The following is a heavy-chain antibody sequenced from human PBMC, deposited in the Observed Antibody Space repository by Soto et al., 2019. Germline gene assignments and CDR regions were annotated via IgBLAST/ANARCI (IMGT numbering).Heavy chain of an antibody. CDR1: GFTFSSYG. D-gene: IGHD3-22*01. Sequence: QVQLVESGGGVVQPGRSLRLSCAASGFTFSSYGMHWVRQAPGKGLEWVAVISYDGSNKYYADSVKGRFTISRDNSKNTLYLQMNSLRAEDTAVYYCARDPFITMIVLSRGMDVWGQGTTVTVSS. J-gene: IGHJ6*02. CDR3: ARDPFITMIVLSRGMDV. CDR2: ISYDGSNK. V-gene: IGHV3-30*19.